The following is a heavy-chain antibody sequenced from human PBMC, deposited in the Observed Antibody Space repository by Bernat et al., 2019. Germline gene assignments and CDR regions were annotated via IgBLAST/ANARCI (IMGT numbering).Heavy chain of an antibody. Sequence: QVQLVESGGGLVKPGGSLRLSCAASGFTFSDYYMSWIRQAPGKGLEWVSYISSSSSYTNYADSVKGRFTISRDNAKNSLYLQMNSLRAEDTAVYYCARDRLGYCNSTSCYFFDPWGQGTLVTVSS. D-gene: IGHD2-2*01. V-gene: IGHV3-11*06. CDR2: ISSSSSYT. CDR1: GFTFSDYY. J-gene: IGHJ5*02. CDR3: ARDRLGYCNSTSCYFFDP.